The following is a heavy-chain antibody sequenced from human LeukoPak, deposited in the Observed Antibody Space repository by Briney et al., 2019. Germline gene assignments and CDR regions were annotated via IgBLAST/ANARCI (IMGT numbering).Heavy chain of an antibody. CDR3: VGDGRDGYNIYFHH. Sequence: GGSLRLSCAASGFAFSSYGIHWVRQAPGKGLEWVAVIWSDGSNKYHADSVKGRFTISRDNSRNTVYLQMSSLRAEDTAIYYCVGDGRDGYNIYFHHWGQGTLVTVSS. V-gene: IGHV3-33*01. J-gene: IGHJ1*01. CDR1: GFAFSSYG. CDR2: IWSDGSNK. D-gene: IGHD5-24*01.